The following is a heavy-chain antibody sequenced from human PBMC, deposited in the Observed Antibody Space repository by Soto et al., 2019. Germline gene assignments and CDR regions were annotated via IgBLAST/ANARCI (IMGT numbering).Heavy chain of an antibody. CDR2: IYYSGST. CDR3: VSTDAPRIVVVPAAMFPLDV. Sequence: SETLSLTCTVSGGSISSYYWSWIRQPPGKGLEWIGYIYYSGSTNYNPSLKSRVTISVDTSKNQFSLKLSSVTAADTAVYYCVSTDAPRIVVVPAAMFPLDVWGKGTTVTFSS. J-gene: IGHJ6*04. CDR1: GGSISSYY. V-gene: IGHV4-59*08. D-gene: IGHD2-2*01.